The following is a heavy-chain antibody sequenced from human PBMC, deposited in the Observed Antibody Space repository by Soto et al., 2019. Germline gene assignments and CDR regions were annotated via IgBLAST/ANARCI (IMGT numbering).Heavy chain of an antibody. CDR2: IVVGSGNT. J-gene: IGHJ4*02. V-gene: IGHV1-58*01. Sequence: SVKVSCKASGFTFTSSAVQWVRQARGQRLEWIGWIVVGSGNTNYAQKFQERVTITRDMSTSTAYMELSSLRSEDTAVYYCAASSSGSYRNPLDYWGQGTLVTVSS. CDR3: AASSSGSYRNPLDY. D-gene: IGHD1-26*01. CDR1: GFTFTSSA.